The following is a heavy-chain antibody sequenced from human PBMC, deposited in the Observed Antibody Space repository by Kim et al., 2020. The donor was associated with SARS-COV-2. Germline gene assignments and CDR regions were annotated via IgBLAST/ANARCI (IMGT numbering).Heavy chain of an antibody. CDR3: ARHRLTYYDIFTGSFDF. Sequence: SETLSLTCSVSGASVGSSGYYWTWIRRHPGKGLEWIGYIYYSGTTFYNPSLKGRVGISVDTSKKQFSLNLNSVTVADTAVYFCARHRLTYYDIFTGSFDFWGQGILVTVSS. CDR1: GASVGSSGYY. D-gene: IGHD3-9*01. V-gene: IGHV4-31*03. CDR2: IYYSGTT. J-gene: IGHJ4*02.